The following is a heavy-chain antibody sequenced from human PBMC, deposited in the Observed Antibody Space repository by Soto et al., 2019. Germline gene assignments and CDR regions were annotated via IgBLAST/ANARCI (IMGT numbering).Heavy chain of an antibody. V-gene: IGHV3-23*01. CDR2: ISASGGSI. D-gene: IGHD2-15*01. CDR1: GFTFSSYA. J-gene: IGHJ4*02. CDR3: AKKDCTGGSCYRPFDS. Sequence: PGGSLRLSCAASGFTFSSYAMSWVRQAPGKGLEWVSSISASGGSIYYTDSVKGRFTISRDNSKNTLYLQMNSLRAEDTAVYYCAKKDCTGGSCYRPFDSWGQGTLVTVSS.